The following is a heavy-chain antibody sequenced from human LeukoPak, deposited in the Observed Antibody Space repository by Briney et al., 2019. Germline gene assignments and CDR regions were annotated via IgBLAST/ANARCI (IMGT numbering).Heavy chain of an antibody. D-gene: IGHD6-19*01. V-gene: IGHV1-8*01. Sequence: ASVKVSCKASGYTFTSYDINWVRQATGQGLEWMGWMNPNSGNTGYAQKFQGRVTMTRNTSISTAYMELSSLRSEDTAVYYRARGGGSGWPYYYYYGMDVWGQGTTVTVSS. CDR2: MNPNSGNT. J-gene: IGHJ6*02. CDR1: GYTFTSYD. CDR3: ARGGGSGWPYYYYYGMDV.